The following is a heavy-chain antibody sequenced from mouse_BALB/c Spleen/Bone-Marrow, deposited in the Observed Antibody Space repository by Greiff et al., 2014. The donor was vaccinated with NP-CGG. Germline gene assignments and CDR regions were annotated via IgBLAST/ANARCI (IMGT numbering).Heavy chain of an antibody. CDR1: GYTFTSYW. V-gene: IGHV1-55*01. CDR3: AREKDWVFDY. Sequence: QVQLQQSGAELVKPGTSLSMSCTVSGYTFTSYWMHWVKQRPGLGLEWIGDIYPGSDSTNYSEKFKSKATLTVDTSSTTAYMHLSSLTSEDSAVEYGAREKDWVFDYGGKGTTLTVSS. D-gene: IGHD4-1*01. J-gene: IGHJ2*01. CDR2: IYPGSDST.